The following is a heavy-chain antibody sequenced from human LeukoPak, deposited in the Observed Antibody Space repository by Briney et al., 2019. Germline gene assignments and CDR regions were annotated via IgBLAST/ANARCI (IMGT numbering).Heavy chain of an antibody. D-gene: IGHD3-10*01. V-gene: IGHV1-2*02. CDR3: ARSGGSKDY. J-gene: IGHJ4*02. Sequence: ASVKVSCKASGYTFTGYYMHWVRQAPGQGLEWMGWINPNSGGTNYAQKFQGRVTMTRDTSTSTVYMELSSLRSEDTAVYYCARSGGSKDYWGQGTLVTVSS. CDR1: GYTFTGYY. CDR2: INPNSGGT.